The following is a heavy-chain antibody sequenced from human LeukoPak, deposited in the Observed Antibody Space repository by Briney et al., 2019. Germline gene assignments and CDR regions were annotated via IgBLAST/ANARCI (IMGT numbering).Heavy chain of an antibody. CDR1: GFTFDDYA. CDR3: AKESGIAEYFDY. V-gene: IGHV3-9*01. D-gene: IGHD6-13*01. Sequence: QSGGSLRLSCAASGFTFDDYAMHWVRHAPGKGLEWVSGISWNSGSIGYADSVKGRLTISRDNAKNSLYLQMNSLRAEDTALYYCAKESGIAEYFDYWGQGTLVTVSS. J-gene: IGHJ4*02. CDR2: ISWNSGSI.